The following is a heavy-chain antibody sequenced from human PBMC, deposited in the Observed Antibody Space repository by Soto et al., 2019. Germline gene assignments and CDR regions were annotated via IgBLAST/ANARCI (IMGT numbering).Heavy chain of an antibody. Sequence: PSETLSLTCTVSGGSISSYSWSWIRQPPGKGLEWIGYIYYSGSTNYNPSLKSRVTISVDTSKNQFSLKLSSVTAADTAVYYCARERWGYFDWLPGYYYYYGMDVWGQGTTVT. D-gene: IGHD3-9*01. CDR3: ARERWGYFDWLPGYYYYYGMDV. J-gene: IGHJ6*02. V-gene: IGHV4-59*12. CDR2: IYYSGST. CDR1: GGSISSYS.